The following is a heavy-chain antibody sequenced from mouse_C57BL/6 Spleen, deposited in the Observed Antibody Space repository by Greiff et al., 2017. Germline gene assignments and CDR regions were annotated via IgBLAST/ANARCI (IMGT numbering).Heavy chain of an antibody. CDR1: GYSITSGYY. CDR3: AREGGLRGY. J-gene: IGHJ2*01. D-gene: IGHD2-4*01. CDR2: ISYDGSN. Sequence: EVKLVESGPGLVKPSQSLSLTCSVTGYSITSGYYWNWIRQFPGNKLEWMGYISYDGSNNYNPSLKNRISITRDTSKNQFFLKLNSVTTEDTATYYCAREGGLRGYWGQGTTLTVSS. V-gene: IGHV3-6*01.